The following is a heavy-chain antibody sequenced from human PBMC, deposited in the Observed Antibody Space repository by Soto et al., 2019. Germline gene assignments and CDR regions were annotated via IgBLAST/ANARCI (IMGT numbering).Heavy chain of an antibody. Sequence: PSETLSLTCAVSGGSISSSNWWSWVRQPPGKGLEWIGEIYHSGSTNYNPSLKSRVTISVDKSKNQFSLKLSSVTAADTAVYYCARGYYSNYYGMDVWGQWTTVTVSS. CDR2: IYHSGST. D-gene: IGHD4-4*01. CDR1: GGSISSSNW. J-gene: IGHJ6*02. CDR3: ARGYYSNYYGMDV. V-gene: IGHV4-4*02.